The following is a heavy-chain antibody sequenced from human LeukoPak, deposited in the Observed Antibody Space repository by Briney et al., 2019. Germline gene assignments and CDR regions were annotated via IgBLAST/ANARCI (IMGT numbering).Heavy chain of an antibody. J-gene: IGHJ4*02. Sequence: ASETLSLTCSVSGGSISSSSYYWGWIRQPPGKGLEWIGEINHSGSTSYNPSLKSRVTISVDTSKNQFSLKLSSVTAADTAVYYCARGTYDYVWGSYRRNYFDYWGQGTLVTVSS. D-gene: IGHD3-16*02. CDR2: INHSGST. CDR1: GGSISSSSYY. V-gene: IGHV4-39*07. CDR3: ARGTYDYVWGSYRRNYFDY.